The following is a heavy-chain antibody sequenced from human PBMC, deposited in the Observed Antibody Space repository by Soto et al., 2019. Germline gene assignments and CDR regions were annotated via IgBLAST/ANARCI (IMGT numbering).Heavy chain of an antibody. J-gene: IGHJ4*02. V-gene: IGHV3-21*06. CDR1: GFPFSSYS. Sequence: EVQLLESGGGVVQPRGSLRLSCTASGFPFSSYSMNWVRQAPGKGLEWVSSISSTTNYIYYGDSMKGRFTISRDNAKNSLYLEMNSLRAEDTAVYYCARESEDLTSNFDYWGQGTLVTVSS. CDR3: ARESEDLTSNFDY. CDR2: ISSTTNYI.